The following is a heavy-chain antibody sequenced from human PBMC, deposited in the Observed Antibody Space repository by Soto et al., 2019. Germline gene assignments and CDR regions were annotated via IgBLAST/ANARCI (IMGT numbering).Heavy chain of an antibody. Sequence: EVQLLESGGGLVQPGGSLRLSCAASGFTFSSYAMSWVRQAPGKGLEWVSAISGSAATTFYADSVKGRFTVSRDNSKNTLDLQMNSLRAEDTAVYYCARGPRYCSGYSCDYYMDVWGKGTTVTVSS. V-gene: IGHV3-23*01. D-gene: IGHD2-15*01. CDR2: ISGSAATT. CDR3: ARGPRYCSGYSCDYYMDV. CDR1: GFTFSSYA. J-gene: IGHJ6*03.